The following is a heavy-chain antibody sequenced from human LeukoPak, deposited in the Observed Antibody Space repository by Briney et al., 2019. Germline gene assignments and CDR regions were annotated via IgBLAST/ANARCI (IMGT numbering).Heavy chain of an antibody. CDR3: AGTGGHFDY. CDR2: TYYRSKWYS. D-gene: IGHD3-10*01. V-gene: IGHV6-1*01. Sequence: SQTLSLTCAISGDSVSSNSAAWNWIRQSPSRGLEWLGRTYYRSKWYSEYAVSVRGRTTINPDTSKNQFSLQLKSVSPEDTAVYYCAGTGGHFDYWGQGTLVTVSS. CDR1: GDSVSSNSAA. J-gene: IGHJ4*02.